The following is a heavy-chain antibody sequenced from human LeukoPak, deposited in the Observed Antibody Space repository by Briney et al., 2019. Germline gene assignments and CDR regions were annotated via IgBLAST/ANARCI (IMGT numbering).Heavy chain of an antibody. CDR3: ARNQRYFDY. CDR2: ISASGGST. CDR1: GFTFSSSG. V-gene: IGHV3-23*01. J-gene: IGHJ4*02. D-gene: IGHD1-14*01. Sequence: GGSLRLSCAASGFTFSSSGMSWVRQAPGEGLEWVSSISASGGSTYYADSVKGRFTISRDNAQNTLYLQMNSLRAEDTAVYYCARNQRYFDYWGQGTLVTVSS.